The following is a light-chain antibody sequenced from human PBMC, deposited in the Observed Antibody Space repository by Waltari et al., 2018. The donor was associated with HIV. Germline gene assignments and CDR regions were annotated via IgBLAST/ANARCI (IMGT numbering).Light chain of an antibody. CDR2: GVT. Sequence: QSALTQPRSVSGSPGQSVTISCTGSSSDVGAYDYVSWYQQYPGKAPKVILYGVTKRPSGIPDRFSGSNAGSTASLTSSGPQAEDEADYYCSSYAGRYTVIFGGGTRLTV. CDR1: SSDVGAYDY. CDR3: SSYAGRYTVI. J-gene: IGLJ2*01. V-gene: IGLV2-11*01.